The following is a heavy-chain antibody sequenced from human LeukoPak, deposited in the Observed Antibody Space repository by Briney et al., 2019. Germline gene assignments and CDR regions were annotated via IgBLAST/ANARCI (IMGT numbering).Heavy chain of an antibody. V-gene: IGHV1-2*02. J-gene: IGHJ6*03. D-gene: IGHD6-13*01. CDR2: INPNSGGT. CDR1: GYTFTGYY. Sequence: ASVKVSCKASGYTFTGYYMHWVRQAPGQGLEWMGWINPNSGGTNYAQKFQGRVTMTRDTSISTAYMELSRLRSDDTAVYYCARDTAYSSSWYWVYDYYYYMDVWGKGTTVTISS. CDR3: ARDTAYSSSWYWVYDYYYYMDV.